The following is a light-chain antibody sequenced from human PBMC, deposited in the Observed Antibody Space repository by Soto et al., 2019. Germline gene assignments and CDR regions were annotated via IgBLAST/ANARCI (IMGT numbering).Light chain of an antibody. Sequence: EIVLTQSPGTLSLSPGDRATLSCRASQSVSSSYLAWYQQKPGQAPRLLIHGSNSRATGIPDRFSGSGSGTDFTLTINRLEPEDFAVYYCQQFGSAPEGTFGQGTKVDIK. V-gene: IGKV3-20*01. CDR2: GSN. CDR3: QQFGSAPEGT. CDR1: QSVSSSY. J-gene: IGKJ1*01.